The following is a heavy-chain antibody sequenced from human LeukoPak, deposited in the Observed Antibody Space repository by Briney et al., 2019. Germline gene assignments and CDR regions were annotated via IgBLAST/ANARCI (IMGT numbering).Heavy chain of an antibody. D-gene: IGHD6-13*01. Sequence: QPGGSLRLACAASGFTFSSYAMSWVRQAPGKGREWVSAISGSGGSTYYADSVKGRFTISRDNSKNTLYLQMTSLRAEDTAVYYCAKQAPGGSSSLFDYWGQGTLVTVSS. CDR2: ISGSGGST. CDR1: GFTFSSYA. CDR3: AKQAPGGSSSLFDY. J-gene: IGHJ4*02. V-gene: IGHV3-23*01.